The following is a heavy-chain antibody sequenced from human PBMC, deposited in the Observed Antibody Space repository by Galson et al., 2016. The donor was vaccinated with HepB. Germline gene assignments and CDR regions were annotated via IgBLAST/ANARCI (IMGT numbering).Heavy chain of an antibody. D-gene: IGHD2-2*03. J-gene: IGHJ4*02. CDR2: INAGNGNT. CDR3: ARSPTGFCSRTKCYGFNYLDR. V-gene: IGHV1-3*01. Sequence: VKVSCKASGYTFISYVIQWVRQAPGHGLEWMGWINAGNGNTKYSQKFQGRVIIDRDTSASTAYMELSSLRPEDTAIYYCARSPTGFCSRTKCYGFNYLDRWGQGTPVTVSS. CDR1: GYTFISYV.